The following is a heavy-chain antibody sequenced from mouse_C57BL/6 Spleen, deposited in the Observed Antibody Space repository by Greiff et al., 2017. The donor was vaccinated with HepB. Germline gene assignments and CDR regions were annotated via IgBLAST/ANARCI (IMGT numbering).Heavy chain of an antibody. Sequence: EVQVVESGEGLVKPGGSLKLSCAASGFTFSSYAMSWVRQTPEKRLEWVAYISSGGDYIYYADTVKGRFTISRDNARNTLYLQMSSLKSEDTAMYYCTRVGRAHYFDDWGQGTTLTVSS. J-gene: IGHJ2*01. V-gene: IGHV5-9-1*02. CDR2: ISSGGDYI. CDR3: TRVGRAHYFDD. D-gene: IGHD3-3*01. CDR1: GFTFSSYA.